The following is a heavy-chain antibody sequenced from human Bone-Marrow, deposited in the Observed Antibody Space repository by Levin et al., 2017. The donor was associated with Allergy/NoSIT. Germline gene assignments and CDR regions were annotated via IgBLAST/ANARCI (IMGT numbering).Heavy chain of an antibody. D-gene: IGHD3-9*01. J-gene: IGHJ4*02. CDR2: ISYDGSHN. CDR1: GFTFRSYG. Sequence: QPGGSLRLSCAASGFTFRSYGLNWVRQAPGKGLEWVAIISYDGSHNDYIDSVKGRFTISRDDSKNTLYLEMNSLRDEDTAVYYCAKENGIVRYFDWFDYWGQGTLVTVSS. V-gene: IGHV3-30*18. CDR3: AKENGIVRYFDWFDY.